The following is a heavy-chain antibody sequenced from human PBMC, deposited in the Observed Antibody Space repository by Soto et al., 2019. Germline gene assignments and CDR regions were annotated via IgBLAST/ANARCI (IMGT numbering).Heavy chain of an antibody. J-gene: IGHJ3*02. Sequence: SVKVSCKASGFTFTSSAVQWVRQARGQRLEWIGWIVVGSGNTNYAQMFQERVTITRDMSTSTAYLELSSLRSEDTAVYYCAASDLVRGYSSGWYGEAFDIWGQGTMVTVSS. CDR1: GFTFTSSA. CDR3: AASDLVRGYSSGWYGEAFDI. V-gene: IGHV1-58*01. D-gene: IGHD6-19*01. CDR2: IVVGSGNT.